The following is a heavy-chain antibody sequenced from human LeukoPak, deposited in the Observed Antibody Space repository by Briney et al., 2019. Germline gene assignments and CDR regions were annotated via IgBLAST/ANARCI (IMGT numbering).Heavy chain of an antibody. Sequence: AGGSLRLSCAASGFTFSSYAMSWVRQAPGKGLEWVSAISGSGGSTYYPDSVKGRFTISRDNSKNTLYLQMNSLRAEDTAVYYCAKGAAGGPLYFDYWGQGTLVTVSS. CDR2: ISGSGGST. V-gene: IGHV3-23*01. CDR3: AKGAAGGPLYFDY. CDR1: GFTFSSYA. J-gene: IGHJ4*02. D-gene: IGHD3-16*01.